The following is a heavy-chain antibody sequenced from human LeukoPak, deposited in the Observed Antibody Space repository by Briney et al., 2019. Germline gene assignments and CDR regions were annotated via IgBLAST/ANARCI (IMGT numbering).Heavy chain of an antibody. CDR3: ARGCSSTSCYTRNWFDP. CDR2: IRYDGSNK. J-gene: IGHJ5*02. Sequence: GGSLRLSCAASGFTFSSYGMHWVRQAPGKGLECVAFIRYDGSNKYYADSVKGRFTISRDNSKNTLYLQMNSLRAEDTAAYYCARGCSSTSCYTRNWFDPWGQGTLVTVSS. V-gene: IGHV3-30*02. CDR1: GFTFSSYG. D-gene: IGHD2-2*02.